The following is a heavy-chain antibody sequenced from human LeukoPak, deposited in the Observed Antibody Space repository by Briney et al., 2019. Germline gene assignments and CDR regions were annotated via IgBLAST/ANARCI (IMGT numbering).Heavy chain of an antibody. CDR2: ISSSSSYI. J-gene: IGHJ4*02. D-gene: IGHD2-15*01. Sequence: GGSLRLSCAASGFTFSSYSMNWVRQAPGKGLEWVSSISSSSSYIYYADSVKGRFTISRDNAKNSLYLQMNSLRAEDTAVCYCARDVDYCSGGSCYPYFDYWGQGTLVTVSS. CDR1: GFTFSSYS. V-gene: IGHV3-21*01. CDR3: ARDVDYCSGGSCYPYFDY.